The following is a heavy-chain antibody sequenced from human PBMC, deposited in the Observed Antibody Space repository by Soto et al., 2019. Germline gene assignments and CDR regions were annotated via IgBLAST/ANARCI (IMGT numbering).Heavy chain of an antibody. Sequence: ASVKVSCKASGYTFTGYYMHWVRQAPGQGLEWMGWINPNSGGTNYARKFQGRVTMTRDTSISTAYMELSRLRSDDTAVYYCARDSRNYRLSSRNWFDPWGQGTLVTVSS. CDR1: GYTFTGYY. CDR2: INPNSGGT. CDR3: ARDSRNYRLSSRNWFDP. J-gene: IGHJ5*02. V-gene: IGHV1-2*02. D-gene: IGHD1-7*01.